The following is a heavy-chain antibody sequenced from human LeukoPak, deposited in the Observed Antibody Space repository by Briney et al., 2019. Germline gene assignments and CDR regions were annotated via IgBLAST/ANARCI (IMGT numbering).Heavy chain of an antibody. J-gene: IGHJ2*01. D-gene: IGHD3-10*01. CDR1: GFSVTNNY. V-gene: IGHV3-74*01. Sequence: GGSLRLSCAVSGFSVTNNYMSWVRQVPGKGLVWVSHIDSDGSSTRYADSVKGRFTISRDNAKNTLYLQMNSLRAEDTAVYYCARRGKYWHFDLWGRGTLVTVSS. CDR3: ARRGKYWHFDL. CDR2: IDSDGSST.